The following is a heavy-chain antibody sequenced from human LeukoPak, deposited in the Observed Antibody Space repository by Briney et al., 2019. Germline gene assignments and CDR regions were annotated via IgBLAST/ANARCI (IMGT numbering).Heavy chain of an antibody. J-gene: IGHJ4*02. Sequence: GASVKVSCKASGYTFTSYYMHWVRQAPGQGLEWMGIINHSGDSTSYAQKFQGRVTMPRDTSTSTVYMELSSLRSEDMAVYYCARDYLKVVVAGTAPSAGHMDYWGQGTLVTVSS. D-gene: IGHD2-15*01. V-gene: IGHV1-46*01. CDR2: INHSGDST. CDR3: ARDYLKVVVAGTAPSAGHMDY. CDR1: GYTFTSYY.